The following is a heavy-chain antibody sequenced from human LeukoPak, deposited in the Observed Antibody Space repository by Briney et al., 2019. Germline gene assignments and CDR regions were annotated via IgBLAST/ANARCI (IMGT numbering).Heavy chain of an antibody. J-gene: IGHJ4*02. CDR3: ARRSSSGWYEYYFDY. D-gene: IGHD6-19*01. CDR1: GGSISSYY. V-gene: IGHV4-59*08. Sequence: SETLSLTCTVSGGSISSYYWSWLRQPPGKGREWIGYIYYSGSTNYNPSHKSRLTISVDTSKNQFSLKLSSVTAADTAVYYCARRSSSGWYEYYFDYWVQRTLVADSS. CDR2: IYYSGST.